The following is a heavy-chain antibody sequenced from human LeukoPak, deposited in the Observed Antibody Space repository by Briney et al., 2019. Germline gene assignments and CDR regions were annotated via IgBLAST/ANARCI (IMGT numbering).Heavy chain of an antibody. J-gene: IGHJ4*02. CDR2: IYYSGST. CDR1: GGSISSYY. V-gene: IGHV4-59*01. Sequence: SETLSLTCTVSGGSISSYYWSWIRQPPGKGLEWIGYIYYSGSTNYNPSLKSRVTISVDTSKNQFSLKLSSVTAADTAVYYCARDLYGYFDYWGQGTLVTVSS. CDR3: ARDLYGYFDY. D-gene: IGHD4-17*01.